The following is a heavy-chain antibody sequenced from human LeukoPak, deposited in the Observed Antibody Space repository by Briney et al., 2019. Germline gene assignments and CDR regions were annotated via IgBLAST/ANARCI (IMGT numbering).Heavy chain of an antibody. CDR2: TYSGGST. J-gene: IGHJ4*02. V-gene: IGHV3-53*01. CDR1: GFTVSTYY. D-gene: IGHD2-2*01. Sequence: TGGSLRLSCAASGFTVSTYYMTWVRQAPGKGLECVSVTYSGGSTYYADSVKGRFTVSRDNSKNTPYLQMNSLRAEDTAMYYCARGLGYCTSTTCLLPFDYWGQGTLVTVSS. CDR3: ARGLGYCTSTTCLLPFDY.